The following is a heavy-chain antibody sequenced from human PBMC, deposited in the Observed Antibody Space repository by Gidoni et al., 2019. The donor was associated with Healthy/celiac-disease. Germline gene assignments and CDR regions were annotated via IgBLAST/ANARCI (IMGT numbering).Heavy chain of an antibody. D-gene: IGHD2-2*01. Sequence: QLQLQESGPGLVKPSETLSLTCTVSGGSISSSSYYWGWIRQPPGKGLEWIGSIYYSGSTYYNPSLKSRVTISVDTSKNQFSLKLSSVTAADTAVYYCASLGPSYCSSTSCYESRVYFDYWGQGTLVTVSS. CDR1: GGSISSSSYY. V-gene: IGHV4-39*01. CDR3: ASLGPSYCSSTSCYESRVYFDY. CDR2: IYYSGST. J-gene: IGHJ4*02.